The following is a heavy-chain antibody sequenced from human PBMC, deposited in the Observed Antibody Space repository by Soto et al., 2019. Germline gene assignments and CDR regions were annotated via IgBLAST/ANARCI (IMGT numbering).Heavy chain of an antibody. CDR2: IRSKAYGGTT. J-gene: IGHJ6*03. D-gene: IGHD2-2*01. V-gene: IGHV3-49*03. CDR3: TRDPLGYCSSTSCLDMDV. Sequence: PGGSLRLSCTVSGFTFGDNAMSWFRQAPGKGLEWVGFIRSKAYGGTTDYAASVKGRFTISRDDSKSIAYLQMNSLKTEDTAVYYCTRDPLGYCSSTSCLDMDVWGKGTTVTVSS. CDR1: GFTFGDNA.